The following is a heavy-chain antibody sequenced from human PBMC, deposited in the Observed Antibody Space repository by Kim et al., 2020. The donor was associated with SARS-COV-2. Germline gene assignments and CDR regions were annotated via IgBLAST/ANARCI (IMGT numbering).Heavy chain of an antibody. CDR1: GGSFSGYY. J-gene: IGHJ6*02. V-gene: IGHV4-34*01. D-gene: IGHD6-6*01. Sequence: SETLSLTCAVYGGSFSGYYWSWIRQPPGKGLEWIGEINHSGSTNYNPSLKSRVTISVDTSKNQFSLKLSSVTAADTAVYYCARISVAARPRGRGMDVWGQGTTVTVSS. CDR3: ARISVAARPRGRGMDV. CDR2: INHSGST.